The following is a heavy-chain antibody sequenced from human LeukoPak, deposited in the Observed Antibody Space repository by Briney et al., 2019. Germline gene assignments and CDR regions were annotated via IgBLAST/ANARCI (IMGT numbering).Heavy chain of an antibody. CDR1: GGTFSSYA. D-gene: IGHD6-13*01. CDR2: IIPIFGTA. Sequence: SVTVSFKASGGTFSSYAISWVRQAPGQGREWMGGIIPIFGTANYAQKFQGRVTITADESTSTAYMELSSLRSEDTAVYYCARALYYSRAPGHHNYYYYYGMDVWGQGTTVTVSS. J-gene: IGHJ6*02. CDR3: ARALYYSRAPGHHNYYYYYGMDV. V-gene: IGHV1-69*01.